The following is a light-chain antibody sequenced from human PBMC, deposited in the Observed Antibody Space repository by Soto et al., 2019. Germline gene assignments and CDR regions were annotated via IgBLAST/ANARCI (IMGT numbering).Light chain of an antibody. CDR2: SNN. CDR1: SSNIGSNT. V-gene: IGLV1-44*01. CDR3: AAWDDSLSGSWV. J-gene: IGLJ3*02. Sequence: QSVLTQPPSASGTPGQRVTISCSGSSSNIGSNTVNWYRQLPGTAPKLLIYSNNQRPSGVPDRFSGSKSGTSASLAISGLQSEDEADYYCAAWDDSLSGSWVFGGGTKLTVL.